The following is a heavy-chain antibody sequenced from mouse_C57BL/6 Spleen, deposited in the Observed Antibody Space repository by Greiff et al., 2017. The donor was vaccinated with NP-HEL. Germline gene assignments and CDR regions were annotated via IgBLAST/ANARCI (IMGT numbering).Heavy chain of an antibody. CDR3: AREASYGSSYAWYFDV. V-gene: IGHV3-6*01. J-gene: IGHJ1*03. CDR1: GYSITSGYY. D-gene: IGHD1-1*01. CDR2: ISYDGSN. Sequence: EVQLQESGPGLVKPSQSLSLTCSVTGYSITSGYYWNWIRQFPGNKLEWMGYISYDGSNNYNPSLKNRISITRDTSKNQFFLKLNSVTTEDTATYYCAREASYGSSYAWYFDVWGTGTTVTVSS.